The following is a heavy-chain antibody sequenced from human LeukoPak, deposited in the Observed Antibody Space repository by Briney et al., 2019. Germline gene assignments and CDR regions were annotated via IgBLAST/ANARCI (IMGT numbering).Heavy chain of an antibody. Sequence: ASVKVSCKASGYTFTGYYMHWVRQAPGQGLEWMGWINPNSGGTNYAQKFQGRVTMTRDTSISTAYMELSSLRSEDTAVYYCASQGAQERITILGVVPAPFDIWGQGTMVTVSS. CDR1: GYTFTGYY. J-gene: IGHJ3*02. CDR2: INPNSGGT. CDR3: ASQGAQERITILGVVPAPFDI. V-gene: IGHV1-2*02. D-gene: IGHD3-3*01.